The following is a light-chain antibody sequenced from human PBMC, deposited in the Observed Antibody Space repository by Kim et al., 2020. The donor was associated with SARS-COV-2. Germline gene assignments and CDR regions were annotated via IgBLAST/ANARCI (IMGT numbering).Light chain of an antibody. Sequence: GKTVTISCTRSTGSIASDYVQWDQQRPGSAPTTVIYEDNRRPSGVPDRFSGSIDSSSNSASLTISGLKTEDEADYYCQSYDTTNRVFGGGTKLTVL. CDR1: TGSIASDY. CDR2: EDN. CDR3: QSYDTTNRV. J-gene: IGLJ3*02. V-gene: IGLV6-57*03.